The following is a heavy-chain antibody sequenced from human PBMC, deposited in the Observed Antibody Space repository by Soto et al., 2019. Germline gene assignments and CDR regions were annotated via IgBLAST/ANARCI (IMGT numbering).Heavy chain of an antibody. CDR1: GFTFSSYA. Sequence: PGGSLRLSCAASGFTFSSYAMHWVRQAPGKGLEWVAVISYDGSNKYYADSVKGRFTISRDNSKNTLYLQMNSLRAEDTAVYYCARPLSSVVVLPRFDPRGQGTLVTVSS. D-gene: IGHD2-2*01. CDR2: ISYDGSNK. V-gene: IGHV3-30-3*01. CDR3: ARPLSSVVVLPRFDP. J-gene: IGHJ5*02.